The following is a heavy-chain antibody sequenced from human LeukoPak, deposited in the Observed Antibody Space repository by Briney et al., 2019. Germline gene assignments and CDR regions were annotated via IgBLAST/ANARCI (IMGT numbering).Heavy chain of an antibody. J-gene: IGHJ5*02. V-gene: IGHV4-39*01. CDR2: IYYSGST. Sequence: SETLSLTCTVSGGSISSSSYYWGWIRQPPGKGLEWIGSIYYSGSTYYNPSLKSRVTISVDTSKNQFSLKLSSVTAADTAVYYCASGPDTMRFNPWGQGTLVTVSS. D-gene: IGHD2-2*01. CDR3: ASGPDTMRFNP. CDR1: GGSISSSSYY.